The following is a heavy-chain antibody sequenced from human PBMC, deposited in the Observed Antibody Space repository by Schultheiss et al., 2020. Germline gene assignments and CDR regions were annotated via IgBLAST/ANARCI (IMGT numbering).Heavy chain of an antibody. J-gene: IGHJ4*02. CDR2: ISYDGSET. Sequence: GGSLRLSCAASGFTFSSYGMHWVRQAPGKGLEWVAFISYDGSETYHADSVKGRFTISRDNFQNTLYLQMNSLRAEDTAVYYCARPTTVNTNLAFDYWGQGTLVTVSS. CDR1: GFTFSSYG. CDR3: ARPTTVNTNLAFDY. D-gene: IGHD4-17*01. V-gene: IGHV3-30*03.